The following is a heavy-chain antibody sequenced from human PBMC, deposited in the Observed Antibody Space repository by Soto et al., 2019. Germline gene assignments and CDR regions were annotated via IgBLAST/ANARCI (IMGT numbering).Heavy chain of an antibody. CDR3: ARAPRSSWPNNGFDP. D-gene: IGHD6-13*01. J-gene: IGHJ5*02. V-gene: IGHV1-69*01. CDR2: IIPIFGTA. Sequence: QVQLVQYGAEVKKPGSSVKVSCKASGGTFSSYAISWVRQAPGQGLEWMGGIIPIFGTANYAQKFQRRVTITAYESTSTGYMEVSSRRSADTAVYNCARAPRSSWPNNGFDPWGKATLVTVSS. CDR1: GGTFSSYA.